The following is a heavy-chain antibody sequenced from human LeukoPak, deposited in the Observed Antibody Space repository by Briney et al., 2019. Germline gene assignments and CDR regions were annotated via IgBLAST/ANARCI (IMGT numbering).Heavy chain of an antibody. J-gene: IGHJ4*02. Sequence: GGSLRLSCAASGFTFRTYAMTWVRQAPGKGLEWVSSIAGNGGSTYYADSVKGRFTISRDNSKNTLYLQMDSLRAEDTAVYHCARDSGSYLQPTDYWGQGTLVTVSS. CDR2: IAGNGGST. CDR1: GFTFRTYA. V-gene: IGHV3-23*01. D-gene: IGHD1-26*01. CDR3: ARDSGSYLQPTDY.